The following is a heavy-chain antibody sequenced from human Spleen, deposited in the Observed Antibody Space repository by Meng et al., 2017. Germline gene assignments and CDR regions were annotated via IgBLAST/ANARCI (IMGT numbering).Heavy chain of an antibody. CDR2: IYHSGST. Sequence: SETLSLTCVVSGGSFSDYYWSWIRQPPGKGLEWIGEIYHSGSTNYNPSLKSRITISVDKPKNQFSLTLSSVTAADTAVYYCTKNDFYCLGYWGQGTLVTVSS. CDR1: GGSFSDYY. D-gene: IGHD2-21*01. CDR3: TKNDFYCLGY. V-gene: IGHV4-34*01. J-gene: IGHJ4*02.